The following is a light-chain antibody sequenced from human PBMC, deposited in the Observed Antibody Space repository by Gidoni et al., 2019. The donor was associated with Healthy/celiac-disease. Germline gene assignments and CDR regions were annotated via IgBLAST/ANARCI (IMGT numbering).Light chain of an antibody. CDR2: GKN. J-gene: IGLJ3*02. CDR1: SLRGYY. Sequence: SSELTQDPAVSVALGQTVRITCQGASLRGYYACWYQQKPGQAPVLVIYGKNNRPSGIPVRFSGSSSGNTASLTITGAQAEDEADYYCNSRDSSGNHWVFGGGTRLTVL. CDR3: NSRDSSGNHWV. V-gene: IGLV3-19*01.